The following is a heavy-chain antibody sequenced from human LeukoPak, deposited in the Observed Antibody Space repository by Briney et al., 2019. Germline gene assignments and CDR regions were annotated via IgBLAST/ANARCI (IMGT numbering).Heavy chain of an antibody. CDR3: ATLSYSSGYYGPFHF. CDR2: IYYVGTT. D-gene: IGHD5-18*01. V-gene: IGHV4-59*01. CDR1: GDSISHYY. Sequence: SETLSLTCTLSGDSISHYYLSWIRQPPGKGLDWIGCIYYVGTTNYNPSLKRRFTISVDTSRAQFYLRLSSVPAVDTAVYYCATLSYSSGYYGPFHFWRQGPLVTVSS. J-gene: IGHJ4*02.